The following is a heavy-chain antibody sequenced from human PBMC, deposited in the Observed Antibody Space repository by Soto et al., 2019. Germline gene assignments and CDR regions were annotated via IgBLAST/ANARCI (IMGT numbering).Heavy chain of an antibody. J-gene: IGHJ4*02. CDR1: GGTFSSYT. D-gene: IGHD5-12*01. CDR2: IIPILGIA. Sequence: QVQLVQSGAEVKKPGSSVKVSCKASGGTFSSYTISWVRQAPGQGLEWMGRIIPILGIANYAQKLQGRVTITADKSASTAYMALSSLRAEDKAVYYCARDEGIDGGYDRWGQGTLVTVSS. CDR3: ARDEGIDGGYDR. V-gene: IGHV1-69*08.